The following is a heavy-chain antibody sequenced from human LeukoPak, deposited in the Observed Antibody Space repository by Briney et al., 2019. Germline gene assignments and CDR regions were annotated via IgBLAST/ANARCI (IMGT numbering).Heavy chain of an antibody. J-gene: IGHJ4*02. CDR2: LSYTGKT. CDR3: SEGYFEPFAH. CDR1: GASVSNSH. D-gene: IGHD2/OR15-2a*01. V-gene: IGHV4-59*02. Sequence: SEALSLTCAVSGASVSNSHWNWIRQFPGKGLEWIGCLSYTGKTDYNPSLSSRVTVSLGTSNNQVSLKLKSVAAADTAVYYCSEGYFEPFAHWGPGTLVTVSS.